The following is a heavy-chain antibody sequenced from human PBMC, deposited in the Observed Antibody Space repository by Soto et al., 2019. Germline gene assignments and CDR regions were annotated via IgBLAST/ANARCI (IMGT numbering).Heavy chain of an antibody. V-gene: IGHV4-59*01. CDR2: IYYSGST. CDR1: GGSISSYY. J-gene: IGHJ4*02. D-gene: IGHD3-9*01. Sequence: SETLSLTCTVSGGSISSYYWSWIRQPPGKGLEWIGYIYYSGSTNYNPSLKSRVTISVDTSKNQFSLKLSSVTAADTAVYYCARAPYYDILTGYYQIGYFDYWGQGTLVTVSS. CDR3: ARAPYYDILTGYYQIGYFDY.